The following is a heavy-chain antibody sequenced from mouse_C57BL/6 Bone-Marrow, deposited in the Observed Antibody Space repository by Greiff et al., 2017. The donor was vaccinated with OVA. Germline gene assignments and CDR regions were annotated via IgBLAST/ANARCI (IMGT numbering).Heavy chain of an antibody. Sequence: VQRVESGAELVRPGASVKLSCTASGFNIKDDYMHWVKQRPEQGLEWIGWIDPENGDTEYASKFQGKATITADTSSNTAYLQLSSLTSEDTAVYYCTFYSYYFDYWGQGTTLTVSS. CDR3: TFYSYYFDY. J-gene: IGHJ2*01. CDR1: GFNIKDDY. V-gene: IGHV14-4*01. CDR2: IDPENGDT. D-gene: IGHD1-1*01.